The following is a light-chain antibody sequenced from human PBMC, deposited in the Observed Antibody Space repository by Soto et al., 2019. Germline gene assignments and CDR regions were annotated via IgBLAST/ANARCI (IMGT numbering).Light chain of an antibody. V-gene: IGLV2-14*01. CDR3: SSYASSSTLVV. J-gene: IGLJ2*01. CDR1: SSDIGGYNY. Sequence: QSALTQPASVSGSPGQSITISCTGTSSDIGGYNYVSWYQQHPGKAPKLIIYDVSSRPSGASNRFSGSKSGNMASLTISGLQAEDEADYYCSSYASSSTLVVFGGGTKLTVL. CDR2: DVS.